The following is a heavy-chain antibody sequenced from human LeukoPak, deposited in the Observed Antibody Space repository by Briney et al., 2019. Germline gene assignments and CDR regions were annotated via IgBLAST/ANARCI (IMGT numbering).Heavy chain of an antibody. CDR1: GFTFSSYS. J-gene: IGHJ4*02. D-gene: IGHD3-10*01. CDR2: IWNDSTQK. Sequence: PGGSLRLSCAASGFTFSSYSMNWVRQAPGKGLEWVAVIWNDSTQKYYADSVKGRFTISKDNSRNALNLQMDSLRAEDTAVYYCARWGSGGLTLDYWGQGTLVTVSS. V-gene: IGHV3-33*08. CDR3: ARWGSGGLTLDY.